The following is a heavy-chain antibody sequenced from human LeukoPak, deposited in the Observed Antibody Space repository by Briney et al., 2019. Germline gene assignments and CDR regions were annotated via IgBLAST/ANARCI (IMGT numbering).Heavy chain of an antibody. CDR1: GGSFSGYY. CDR2: INHSGST. CDR3: ARGRGLRYFDWLPSGFDP. J-gene: IGHJ5*02. Sequence: PSETLSLTCVVYGGSFSGYYWSWIRQPPGKALEWIGEINHSGSTNYNPSLKSRVTISVDTSKNQFSLKLSSVTAADTAVYYCARGRGLRYFDWLPSGFDPWGQGTLVTVSS. D-gene: IGHD3-9*01. V-gene: IGHV4-34*01.